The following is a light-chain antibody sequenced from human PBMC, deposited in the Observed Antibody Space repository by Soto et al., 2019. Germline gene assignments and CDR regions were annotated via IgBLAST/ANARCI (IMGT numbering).Light chain of an antibody. J-gene: IGKJ1*01. CDR2: GAS. CDR3: QQYDNSRT. V-gene: IGKV3-15*01. CDR1: QSVGSD. Sequence: DTVMTQSPAAVSVSPGDRATLSCRASQSVGSDLAWYQQKRGQAPRLLIYGASTRATGIPARFSGSASGTDFTLTISRLDPEDFAVYYCQQYDNSRTFGQGTKVDIK.